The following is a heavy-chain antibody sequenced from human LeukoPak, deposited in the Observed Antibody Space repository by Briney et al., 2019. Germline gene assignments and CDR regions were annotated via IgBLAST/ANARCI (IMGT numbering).Heavy chain of an antibody. J-gene: IGHJ4*02. CDR1: GFTCSCHW. D-gene: IGHD1-26*01. CDR2: INQGGSDK. V-gene: IGHV3-7*01. CDR3: TRDRSRWEDD. Sequence: PGGSLRLSCAASGFTCSCHWMSWVRQAPGKGLEWVANINQGGSDKYYVDSVKGRFTISRDNANNLLYLQMNSLRGEDTAVYYCTRDRSRWEDDWGQGTLVTVSS.